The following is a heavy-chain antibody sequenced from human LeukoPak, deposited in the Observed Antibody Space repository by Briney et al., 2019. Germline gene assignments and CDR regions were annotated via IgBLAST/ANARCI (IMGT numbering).Heavy chain of an antibody. CDR3: ARDLAPRVTMVRGVIGHYFDY. CDR1: GFTFSSYA. Sequence: PGRSLRLSCAASGFTFSSYAMHWVRQVPGKGLEWVAVISYDGSNKYYADSVKARFTISRDNSKNPLYLQMNSLRAEGTAVYYCARDLAPRVTMVRGVIGHYFDYWGQGTLVTVSS. CDR2: ISYDGSNK. D-gene: IGHD3-10*01. V-gene: IGHV3-30-3*01. J-gene: IGHJ4*02.